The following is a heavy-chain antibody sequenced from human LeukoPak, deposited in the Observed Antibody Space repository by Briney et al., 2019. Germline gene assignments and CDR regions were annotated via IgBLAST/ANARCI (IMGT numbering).Heavy chain of an antibody. Sequence: PSETLSLTCTVSGGSISTYYWNWIRQPPGKGLEWIGYIYYSGATNYNPSLKSRVTISVDTSKNQFSLKLSSVTAADTAVYYCARGRGEYSRYNWFDPWGQGTLVTVSS. J-gene: IGHJ5*02. CDR1: GGSISTYY. CDR3: ARGRGEYSRYNWFDP. V-gene: IGHV4-59*01. D-gene: IGHD6-6*01. CDR2: IYYSGAT.